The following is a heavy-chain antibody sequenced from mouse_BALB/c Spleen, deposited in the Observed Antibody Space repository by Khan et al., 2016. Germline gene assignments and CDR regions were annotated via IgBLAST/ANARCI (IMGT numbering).Heavy chain of an antibody. J-gene: IGHJ2*01. V-gene: IGHV2-9*02. CDR1: GFSLTSYG. Sequence: QVQLKESGPGLVAPSQSLSITCTVSGFSLTSYGVHWVRQPPGKGLEWLGVICAGGSTNYNYALMSRLSISKDNSKCPVFLLMNSLQTDDTAMYYCARLEDIWGQGTTLTVSS. D-gene: IGHD1-3*01. CDR3: ARLEDI. CDR2: ICAGGST.